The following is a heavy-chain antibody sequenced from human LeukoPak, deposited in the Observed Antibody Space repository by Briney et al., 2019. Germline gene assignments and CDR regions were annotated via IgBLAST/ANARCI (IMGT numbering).Heavy chain of an antibody. CDR3: ANQRFLEWLPYY. V-gene: IGHV3-23*01. D-gene: IGHD3-3*01. Sequence: GGSLRLSCAASGFTFSSYAMSWVRQAPGKGLEWVSAISGSGGSTYYADSVKGRFTISRDNSKNTLYLQMNSLRAEDTAAYYCANQRFLEWLPYYWGQGTLVTVSS. CDR1: GFTFSSYA. J-gene: IGHJ4*02. CDR2: ISGSGGST.